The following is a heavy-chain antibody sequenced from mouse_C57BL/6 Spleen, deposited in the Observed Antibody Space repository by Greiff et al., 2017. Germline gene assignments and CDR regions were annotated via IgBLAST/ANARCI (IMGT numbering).Heavy chain of an antibody. V-gene: IGHV1-4*01. J-gene: IGHJ4*01. Sequence: VQLQQSGAELARPGASVKMSCKASGYTFTSYTMHWVKQRPGQGLEWIGYINPSSGYTKYNQKFKDKATLTADKSSSTAYMQLSSLTSEDSAVYYCARNDYDGNYAMDYWGQGTSVTVSS. CDR1: GYTFTSYT. CDR3: ARNDYDGNYAMDY. D-gene: IGHD2-4*01. CDR2: INPSSGYT.